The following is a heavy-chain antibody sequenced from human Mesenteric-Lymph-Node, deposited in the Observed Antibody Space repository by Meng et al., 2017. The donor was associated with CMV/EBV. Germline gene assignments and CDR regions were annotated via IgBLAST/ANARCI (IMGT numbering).Heavy chain of an antibody. CDR3: ARALGGYDLGDY. CDR1: GFTFSSYA. J-gene: IGHJ4*02. CDR2: ISGSGGST. D-gene: IGHD5-12*01. Sequence: LSLTGAASGFTFSSYAMSWVRQAPGKGLEWVSAISGSGGSTYYADSVKGRFTISRDNSKNTLYLQMNSLRAEDTAVYYCARALGGYDLGDYWGQGTLVTVSS. V-gene: IGHV3-23*01.